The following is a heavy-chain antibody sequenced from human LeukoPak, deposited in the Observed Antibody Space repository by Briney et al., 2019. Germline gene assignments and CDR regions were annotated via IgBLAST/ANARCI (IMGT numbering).Heavy chain of an antibody. CDR2: IYPGDSDT. CDR1: GYSFSSYW. J-gene: IGHJ5*02. V-gene: IGHV5-51*01. CDR3: ARHEYSQYSWFDP. Sequence: GESLKFSCKGSGYSFSSYWIAWVRQMPGKGLEWMGIIYPGDSDTRYSPSFQGQVTISADKSISTAYLQWSSLKASDTAMYYCARHEYSQYSWFDPWGQGTLVTVSS. D-gene: IGHD2-15*01.